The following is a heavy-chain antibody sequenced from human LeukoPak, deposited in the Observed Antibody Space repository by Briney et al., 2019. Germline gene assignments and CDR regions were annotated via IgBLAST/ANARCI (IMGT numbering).Heavy chain of an antibody. D-gene: IGHD5-24*01. J-gene: IGHJ4*02. Sequence: GGSLRLSCAASGFTFSSYAMSWVRQAPGKGLEWVANIKQDGSEKYYVDSVKGRFTISRDNSKNTLYLQMNSLRAEDTAVYYCARDRGGYNYFDYWGQGTLVTVSS. CDR1: GFTFSSYA. V-gene: IGHV3-7*01. CDR2: IKQDGSEK. CDR3: ARDRGGYNYFDY.